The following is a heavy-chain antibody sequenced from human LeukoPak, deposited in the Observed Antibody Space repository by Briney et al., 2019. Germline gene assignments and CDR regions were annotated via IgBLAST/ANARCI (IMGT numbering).Heavy chain of an antibody. Sequence: ASVKVSCKASGYTFTNYDVNWVRQATGQGLAWMGWMNPKSNNRGYAQKFQGRVTITTDTSISTVYMELSSLGSEDTAVYYCTRGLKGNYYSGMGTYRWFAPWGQGTLVTVSS. CDR3: TRGLKGNYYSGMGTYRWFAP. D-gene: IGHD3-22*01. CDR2: MNPKSNNR. CDR1: GYTFTNYD. J-gene: IGHJ5*02. V-gene: IGHV1-8*03.